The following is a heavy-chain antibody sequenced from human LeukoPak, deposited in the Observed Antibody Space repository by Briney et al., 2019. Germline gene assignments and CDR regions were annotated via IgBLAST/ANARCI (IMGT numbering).Heavy chain of an antibody. V-gene: IGHV1-2*02. CDR1: GYTFTGYY. CDR2: INPNSGGT. D-gene: IGHD6-13*01. J-gene: IGHJ6*03. Sequence: ASVKVSCKASGYTFTGYYMHWVRQAPGQGLEWMGWINPNSGGTNYAQKFQGRVTLARDTSISTAYMELSSLTSDDTAVYYCATTTCYLGQQLVRYPFYYYYMDVWGKGTTVTVSS. CDR3: ATTTCYLGQQLVRYPFYYYYMDV.